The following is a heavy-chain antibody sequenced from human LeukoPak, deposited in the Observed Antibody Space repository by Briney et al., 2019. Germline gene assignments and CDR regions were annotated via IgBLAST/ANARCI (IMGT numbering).Heavy chain of an antibody. J-gene: IGHJ5*02. CDR2: IYHSGST. Sequence: SETLSLTCAVSGGSISSGGYSWSWIRQPPGKGLEWIGYIYHSGSTYYNPSLKSRVTISVDRSKNQFSLKLSSVTAADTAVYYCARGSVTTGVWFDPWGQGTLVTVPS. V-gene: IGHV4-30-2*01. CDR1: GGSISSGGYS. CDR3: ARGSVTTGVWFDP. D-gene: IGHD4-11*01.